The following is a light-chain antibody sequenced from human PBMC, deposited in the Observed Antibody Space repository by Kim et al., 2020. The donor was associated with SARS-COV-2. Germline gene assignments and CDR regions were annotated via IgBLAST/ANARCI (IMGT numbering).Light chain of an antibody. CDR1: RKIRNY. CDR2: DAS. CDR3: QQYDVVPPS. V-gene: IGKV1-33*01. J-gene: IGKJ2*03. Sequence: GDEVTITCQASRKIRNYLNWYQQKPGKAPKFLIYDASNLEAGVPSRFSGSGSGTDFTFTISSLQPEDVATYYCQQYDVVPPSFGQGTRLEI.